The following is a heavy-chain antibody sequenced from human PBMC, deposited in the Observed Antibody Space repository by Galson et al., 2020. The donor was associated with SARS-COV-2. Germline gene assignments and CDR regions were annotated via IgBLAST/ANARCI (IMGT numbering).Heavy chain of an antibody. V-gene: IGHV3-15*01. CDR2: INSKSTGKAT. CDR1: GFTFSRAW. J-gene: IGHJ3*01. CDR3: TTEVCNVDGCYVKGAFDV. Sequence: WETLSLSCTASGFTFSRAWMTWIRQAPGKGLEWVGRINSKSTGKATDYAAPGNGRFTIARDDSKNTLYLQMTSLKTEDTVVYYCTTEVCNVDGCYVKGAFDVWGQGTKVTVSS. D-gene: IGHD2-8*02.